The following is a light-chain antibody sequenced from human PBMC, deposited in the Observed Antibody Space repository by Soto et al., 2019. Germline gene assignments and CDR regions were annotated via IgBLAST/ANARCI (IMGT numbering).Light chain of an antibody. Sequence: EIVLTQSPGTLSLSPEERATLSCRSSQSVSSSYLAWYQQKPGQAPRLLIYGASSRATGIPDRFSGSGSGTDFTLTISRLEPEDFAVYYCQQYGSSPPLTFGGGTKVDIK. CDR2: GAS. CDR1: QSVSSSY. V-gene: IGKV3-20*01. J-gene: IGKJ4*01. CDR3: QQYGSSPPLT.